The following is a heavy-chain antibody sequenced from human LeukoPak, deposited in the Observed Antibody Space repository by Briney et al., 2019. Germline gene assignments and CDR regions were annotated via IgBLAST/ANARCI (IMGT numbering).Heavy chain of an antibody. V-gene: IGHV1-3*04. Sequence: KSGGSLRLSCAASGFTFSTYAMHWVRQAPGQRLEWMGWINTGNGNTKYSQRFQGRVTITRDASASTAYMDLSSLRSEDTAVYYCARAPGSGSYSAFDYWGQGTLVTVSS. CDR1: GFTFSTYA. CDR3: ARAPGSGSYSAFDY. D-gene: IGHD1-26*01. CDR2: INTGNGNT. J-gene: IGHJ4*02.